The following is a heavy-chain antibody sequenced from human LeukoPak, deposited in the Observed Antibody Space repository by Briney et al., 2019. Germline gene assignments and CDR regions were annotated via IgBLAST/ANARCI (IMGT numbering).Heavy chain of an antibody. V-gene: IGHV1-2*02. CDR2: INPNSGGT. D-gene: IGHD4-17*01. Sequence: ASVKLSCKASGYTFTGYYMHWVRQAPGQGLEWMGWINPNSGGTNYGQKFQGRVTMTRDTSISTAYMELSRLRSDDTTVYYCARADYGDYELDYWGQGTLVTVSS. J-gene: IGHJ4*02. CDR1: GYTFTGYY. CDR3: ARADYGDYELDY.